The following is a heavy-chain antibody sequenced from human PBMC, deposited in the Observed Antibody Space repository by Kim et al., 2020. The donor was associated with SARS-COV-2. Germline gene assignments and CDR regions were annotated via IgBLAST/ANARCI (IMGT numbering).Heavy chain of an antibody. CDR2: INTSNGNT. J-gene: IGHJ6*02. CDR1: GYMFTSYG. CDR3: AKHSGAAYIYPMDV. Sequence: ASVKVSCKASGYMFTSYGISWVRQAPGQGLKWMGWINTSNGNTIYAQNLQGRVTMTTDTSTFTDFMELRSLISDDTAVYYCAKHSGAAYIYPMDVWGQGTTVTVSS. D-gene: IGHD2-2*02. V-gene: IGHV1-18*01.